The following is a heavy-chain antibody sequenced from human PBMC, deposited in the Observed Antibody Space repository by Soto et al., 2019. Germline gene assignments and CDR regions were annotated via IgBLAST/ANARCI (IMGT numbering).Heavy chain of an antibody. J-gene: IGHJ6*02. CDR1: GGSISSYY. D-gene: IGHD3-22*01. CDR3: ARLGRDSSGYYRGMDV. Sequence: SETLSLTCTVSGGSISSYYWSWIRQPPGKGLEWIGYIYYSGSTNYNPSLKSRVTISVDTSKNQFSLKLSSVTAADTAVYYCARLGRDSSGYYRGMDVWGQGTTVTVSS. V-gene: IGHV4-59*08. CDR2: IYYSGST.